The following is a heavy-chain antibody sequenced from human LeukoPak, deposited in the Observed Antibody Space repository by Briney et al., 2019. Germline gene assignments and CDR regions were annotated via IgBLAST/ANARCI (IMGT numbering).Heavy chain of an antibody. CDR2: IIPIFGTA. V-gene: IGHV1-69*05. Sequence: GASVKVSCKASGGTFSSYAISWVRQAPGQGLEWMGGIIPIFGTANYAQKFQGRVTITTDESTSTAYMELSSLRSEDTAVYYCARDSSGWYGGQGYWGQGTLVTVSS. J-gene: IGHJ4*02. CDR3: ARDSSGWYGGQGY. CDR1: GGTFSSYA. D-gene: IGHD6-19*01.